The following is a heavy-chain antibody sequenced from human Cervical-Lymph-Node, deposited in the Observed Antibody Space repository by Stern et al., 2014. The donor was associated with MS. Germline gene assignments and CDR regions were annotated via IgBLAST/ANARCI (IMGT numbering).Heavy chain of an antibody. Sequence: QVQLQQWGAGLLKPSETLSLTCAVYGGSFSNYYWSWIRQSPGKGLEWIGEIDHSGSANYNPSFKSRGTISAETSKIQLSLKLRSVTAADTAVYYCARGITFFDSRGSTYWGQGALVTVSS. J-gene: IGHJ4*02. CDR3: ARGITFFDSRGSTY. D-gene: IGHD3-16*01. CDR1: GGSFSNYY. V-gene: IGHV4-34*01. CDR2: IDHSGSA.